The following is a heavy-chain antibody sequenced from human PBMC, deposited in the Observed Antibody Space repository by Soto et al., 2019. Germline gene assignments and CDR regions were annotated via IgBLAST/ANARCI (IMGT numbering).Heavy chain of an antibody. CDR2: IYPGDSDT. CDR1: GYRFTSYW. J-gene: IGHJ6*02. V-gene: IGHV5-51*01. CDR3: ARTLTLYSSSGDYYGMDV. D-gene: IGHD6-6*01. Sequence: GESLKISCKGSGYRFTSYWIGWVRQMPGKGLEWMGIIYPGDSDTRYSPSFQGQVTISADKSISTAYLQWSSLKASDTAMYYCARTLTLYSSSGDYYGMDVWGQGTTVTVSS.